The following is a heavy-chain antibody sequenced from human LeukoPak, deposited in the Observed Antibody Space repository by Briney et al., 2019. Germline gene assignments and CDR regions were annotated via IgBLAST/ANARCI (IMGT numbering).Heavy chain of an antibody. CDR2: ISGSGGST. Sequence: GGSLRLSCAASGFTFSSYAMSWVRQAPGKGLEWVSAISGSGGSTYYADSVKGRFTISRDNSKNTLYLQMNSLRAEDTAVYYCAKDHLGYCSGGSCPNDYWGQGTQVTVSS. D-gene: IGHD2-15*01. CDR1: GFTFSSYA. V-gene: IGHV3-23*01. J-gene: IGHJ4*02. CDR3: AKDHLGYCSGGSCPNDY.